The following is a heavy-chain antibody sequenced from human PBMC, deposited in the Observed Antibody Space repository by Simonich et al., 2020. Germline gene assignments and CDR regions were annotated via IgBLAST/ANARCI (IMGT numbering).Heavy chain of an antibody. CDR1: GGSISIYY. CDR3: ARHDRWLQFYFDY. V-gene: IGHV4-59*08. CDR2: IYYSGVT. Sequence: QVQLQEAGPGLVKPSETLSLTCTVSGGSISIYYWSWIRPPPGKGLEWIGYIYYSGVTNYNPARKSRVTISVDTSKNQFSLKLSSVTAADTAVYYCARHDRWLQFYFDYWGQGTLVTVSS. D-gene: IGHD5-12*01. J-gene: IGHJ4*02.